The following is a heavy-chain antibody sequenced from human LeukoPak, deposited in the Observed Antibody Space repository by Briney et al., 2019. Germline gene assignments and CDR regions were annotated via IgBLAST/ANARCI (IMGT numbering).Heavy chain of an antibody. J-gene: IGHJ4*02. CDR3: ARHVVMATGRYSDY. D-gene: IGHD3-16*01. V-gene: IGHV5-51*01. CDR1: GYSFTSYW. CDR2: IYPGDSDT. Sequence: GESLKISCKGSGYSFTSYWIGWVRQMPGKGLEWMGIIYPGDSDTRYSPSFQGQVTISADKSINTAYLQWSSLKASDTALYCCARHVVMATGRYSDYWGQGTLVTVSS.